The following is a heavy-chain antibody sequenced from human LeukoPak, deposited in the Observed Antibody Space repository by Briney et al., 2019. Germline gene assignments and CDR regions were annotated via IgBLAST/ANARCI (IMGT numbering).Heavy chain of an antibody. CDR3: ARASRYFDWLAPFDY. CDR1: GFTFSTYA. J-gene: IGHJ4*02. V-gene: IGHV3-23*01. Sequence: PGGSLRLSCAASGFTFSTYAMTWVRQAPGKGLQWVSAITGSGSGTYYADSVKGRFTISRDNSKNTLYLQMNSLRAEDTAVYYCARASRYFDWLAPFDYWGQGTLVTVSS. CDR2: ITGSGSGT. D-gene: IGHD3-9*01.